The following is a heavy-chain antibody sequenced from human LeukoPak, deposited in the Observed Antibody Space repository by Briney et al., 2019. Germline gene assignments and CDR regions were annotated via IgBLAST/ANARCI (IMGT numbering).Heavy chain of an antibody. V-gene: IGHV3-23*01. J-gene: IGHJ4*02. Sequence: GGSLRLSCAAYGFTFSSYAMSWVRQAPGKGLEWVSAISGSGGSTYYADSVKGRFTISRDNSKNTLYLQMNSLRAEDTAVYYCAKTVSSSWYGGYWGQGTLVTVSS. D-gene: IGHD6-13*01. CDR3: AKTVSSSWYGGY. CDR2: ISGSGGST. CDR1: GFTFSSYA.